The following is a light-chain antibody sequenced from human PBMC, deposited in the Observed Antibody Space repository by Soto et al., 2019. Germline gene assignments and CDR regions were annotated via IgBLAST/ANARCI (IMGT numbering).Light chain of an antibody. Sequence: EIVMTQSPATLSVSPGERATISCRASQSVSSNLAWYQQKPGQAPRLLIYGASTRATGIPARFSGSGSGTEFTITISSLQSEDFAVYYCQQYNNWPRGFGQGTKVEIK. J-gene: IGKJ1*01. CDR1: QSVSSN. CDR3: QQYNNWPRG. V-gene: IGKV3-15*01. CDR2: GAS.